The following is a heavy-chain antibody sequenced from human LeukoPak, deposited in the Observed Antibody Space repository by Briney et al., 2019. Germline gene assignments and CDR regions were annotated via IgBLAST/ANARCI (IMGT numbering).Heavy chain of an antibody. CDR1: GFTFSSYG. J-gene: IGHJ4*02. CDR3: AKRSTLTNYYFDY. D-gene: IGHD4-17*01. CDR2: ISDSGGDT. V-gene: IGHV3-23*01. Sequence: GGSLRLSCVGSGFTFSSYGMSWVRQAPGEGLEWVSIISDSGGDTYYADSVKGRFTISRDNSKNTLYLQMNSLRAEDTAVYYCAKRSTLTNYYFDYWGQGTLVTVSS.